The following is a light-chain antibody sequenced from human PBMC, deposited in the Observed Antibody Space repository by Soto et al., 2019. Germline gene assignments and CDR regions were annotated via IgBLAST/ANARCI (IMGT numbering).Light chain of an antibody. CDR1: QSVSSY. V-gene: IGKV3-11*01. CDR3: QQYNGDSYT. J-gene: IGKJ2*01. Sequence: EIVLTQSPATLSLSPGERATLSCRASQSVSSYLAWYQQKPGQAPRLLIYDASSLQSGVPSRFSGSGSGTEFTLTISSLQPDDFATYYCQQYNGDSYTFGQGTKLEI. CDR2: DAS.